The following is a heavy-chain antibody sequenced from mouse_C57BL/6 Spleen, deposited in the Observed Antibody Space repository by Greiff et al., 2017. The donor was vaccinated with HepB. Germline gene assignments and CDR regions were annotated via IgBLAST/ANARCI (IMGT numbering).Heavy chain of an antibody. Sequence: VQRVESGAELVRPGASVTLSCKASGYTFTDYEMHWVKQTPVHGLEWIGAIDPETGGTAYNQKFKGKAILTADKSSSTAYMELRSLTSEDSAVYYCTRFGLRGAYWGQGTLVTVSA. J-gene: IGHJ3*01. D-gene: IGHD2-4*01. CDR1: GYTFTDYE. CDR2: IDPETGGT. CDR3: TRFGLRGAY. V-gene: IGHV1-15*01.